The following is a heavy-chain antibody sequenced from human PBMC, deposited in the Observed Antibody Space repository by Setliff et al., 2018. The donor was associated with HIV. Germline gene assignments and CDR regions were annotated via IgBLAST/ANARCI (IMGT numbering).Heavy chain of an antibody. CDR1: GFTFNNYW. D-gene: IGHD1-26*01. CDR3: ARDSGTTAGATGPGY. J-gene: IGHJ4*02. CDR2: INQDGSHK. Sequence: PGGSLRLSCAASGFTFNNYWIIWVRQAPGKGLEWVANINQDGSHKYYVDSVKGRFTISRDNAKNSLYLQMDSLRVEDTAVYYCARDSGTTAGATGPGYWGQGTLVTVSS. V-gene: IGHV3-7*01.